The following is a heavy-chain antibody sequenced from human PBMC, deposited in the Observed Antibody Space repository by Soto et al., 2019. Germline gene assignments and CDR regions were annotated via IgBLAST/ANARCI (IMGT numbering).Heavy chain of an antibody. CDR2: IWYDGSNK. V-gene: IGHV3-33*01. J-gene: IGHJ4*02. CDR3: ASSIVGATKPFDY. CDR1: GFTFSSYG. D-gene: IGHD1-26*01. Sequence: GGSLRLSCAASGFTFSSYGMHWVRQAPGKGLEWVAVIWYDGSNKYYADSVKGRFTISRDNSKNTLYLQMNSLRAEDTAVYYCASSIVGATKPFDYWGKGTLVTVSS.